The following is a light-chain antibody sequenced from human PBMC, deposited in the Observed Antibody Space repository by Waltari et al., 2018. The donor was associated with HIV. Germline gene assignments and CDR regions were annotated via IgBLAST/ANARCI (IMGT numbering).Light chain of an antibody. CDR1: QGISNY. J-gene: IGKJ3*01. V-gene: IGKV1-27*01. Sequence: DIQMTQFPSSLSASVGDRVTITCRASQGISNYLAWYQQQPGKVPKLLISAASALQSGVPSRLSGSESGTDFTLTISSLQPEDVATYYCQKYNSPPFTFGPGTKVDIK. CDR2: AAS. CDR3: QKYNSPPFT.